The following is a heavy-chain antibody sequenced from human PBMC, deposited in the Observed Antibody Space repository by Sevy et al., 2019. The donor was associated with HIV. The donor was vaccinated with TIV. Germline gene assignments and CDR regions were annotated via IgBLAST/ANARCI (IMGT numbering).Heavy chain of an antibody. CDR1: GYTFTSHY. V-gene: IGHV1-46*01. CDR3: ARATSCGGDCYFLEY. D-gene: IGHD2-21*02. Sequence: ASVKVSCKASGYTFTSHYIYWVRQAPGQGLEWMALINPSGGYTVYAQKFQGGVSVTAETSTITVYMDLGSLRSEDTAVFYCARATSCGGDCYFLEYWGPGTLVTVSS. CDR2: INPSGGYT. J-gene: IGHJ4*02.